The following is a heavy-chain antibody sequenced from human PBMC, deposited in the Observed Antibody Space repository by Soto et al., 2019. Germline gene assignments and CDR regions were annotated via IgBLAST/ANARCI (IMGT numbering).Heavy chain of an antibody. V-gene: IGHV3-11*06. Sequence: QVQLVESGGGLVKPGGSLRLSCAASGFTFSDYYMSWIRQAPGKGLEWVSYISSSSSYTNYADSVKGRFTISRDNAKNSLYLQMNSLRAEDTAVYYCARDDPEYGDYYYGMDVWGQGTTVTVSS. CDR3: ARDDPEYGDYYYGMDV. J-gene: IGHJ6*02. CDR2: ISSSSSYT. D-gene: IGHD4-17*01. CDR1: GFTFSDYY.